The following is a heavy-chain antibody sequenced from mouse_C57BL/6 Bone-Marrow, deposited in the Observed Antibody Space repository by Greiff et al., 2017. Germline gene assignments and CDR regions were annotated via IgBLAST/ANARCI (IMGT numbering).Heavy chain of an antibody. CDR2: INPGGGGT. V-gene: IGHV1-54*01. CDR3: ASAWYYYDF. CDR1: GYAFTNYL. J-gene: IGHJ2*01. Sequence: QVQLQQSGAELVRPGTSVKLSCKASGYAFTNYLIEWVKQRPGQGLEWIGVINPGGGGTNYNEKFKGKATLTADKSSSTAYMQLSSLTSEDSAVYFCASAWYYYDFGDRGTALTVTA.